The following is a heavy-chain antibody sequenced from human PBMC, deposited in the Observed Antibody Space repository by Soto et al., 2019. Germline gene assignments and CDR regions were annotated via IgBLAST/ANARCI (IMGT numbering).Heavy chain of an antibody. CDR3: ARVKDFGDLFDS. CDR1: GDSISRNSYY. D-gene: IGHD4-17*01. J-gene: IGHJ4*02. CDR2: IYHTGRT. V-gene: IGHV4-39*01. Sequence: AETLSLTCTVSGDSISRNSYYWGWVRQPPGKGLEWIGSIYHTGRTNHNPSLRSRVTISVDTSENQFSLRLTSVTAVDTAVYYCARVKDFGDLFDSWGQGTLVTVSS.